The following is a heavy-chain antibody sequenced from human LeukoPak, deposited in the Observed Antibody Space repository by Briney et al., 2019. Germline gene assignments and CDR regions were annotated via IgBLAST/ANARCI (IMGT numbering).Heavy chain of an antibody. CDR2: ISSSSSYI. V-gene: IGHV3-21*01. D-gene: IGHD2-2*01. Sequence: GGSLRLSCAASGFTFSSYSMNWVRQAPGKGLEWVSFISSSSSYIYYADSVKGRFTISRDKAKNSLYLQMNSLRAEDTAVYYCAREVEGAFDIWGQGTMVTVSS. CDR1: GFTFSSYS. J-gene: IGHJ3*02. CDR3: AREVEGAFDI.